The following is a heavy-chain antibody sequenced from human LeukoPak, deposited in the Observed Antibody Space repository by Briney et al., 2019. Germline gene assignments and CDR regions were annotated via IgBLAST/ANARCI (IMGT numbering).Heavy chain of an antibody. Sequence: SGTLSLTCAVSGGSISSSNWWSWVRQPPGKGLEWIGEIYHSGSTNYNPSLKSRVTISVDKPKNQSSLKLSSVTAADTAVYYCARGGAVAGIFDYWGQGTLVTVSS. CDR3: ARGGAVAGIFDY. J-gene: IGHJ4*02. V-gene: IGHV4-4*02. D-gene: IGHD6-19*01. CDR2: IYHSGST. CDR1: GGSISSSNW.